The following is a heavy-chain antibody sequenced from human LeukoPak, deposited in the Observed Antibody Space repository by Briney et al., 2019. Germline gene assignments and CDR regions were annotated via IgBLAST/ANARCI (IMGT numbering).Heavy chain of an antibody. J-gene: IGHJ3*02. CDR2: ISSSSSYI. V-gene: IGHV3-21*01. CDR3: AREGYYNGSGSYYITDAFDI. CDR1: GFTFSSYS. Sequence: PGGSLRLSCAASGFTFSSYSMNWVRQAPGKGLEWVSSISSSSSYIYYADSVKGRFTISRDNAKNSLYLQMNRLRAEDTAVYYCAREGYYNGSGSYYITDAFDIWGQGTMVTVSS. D-gene: IGHD3-10*01.